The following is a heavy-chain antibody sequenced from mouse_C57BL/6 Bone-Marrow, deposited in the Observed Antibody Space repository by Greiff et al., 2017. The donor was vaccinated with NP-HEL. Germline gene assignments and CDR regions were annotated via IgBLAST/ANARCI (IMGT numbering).Heavy chain of an antibody. CDR1: GYTFTSYG. D-gene: IGHD2-4*01. J-gene: IGHJ4*01. V-gene: IGHV1-81*01. Sequence: QVQLQQSGAELARPGASVTLSCKASGYTFTSYGISWVKQRTGQGLEWIGEIYPRSGNTYYNEKFKGKATLTADKSSSTAYMELRSLTSEDSAVYFCAAIYYDYLYAMDYWGQGTSVTVSS. CDR2: IYPRSGNT. CDR3: AAIYYDYLYAMDY.